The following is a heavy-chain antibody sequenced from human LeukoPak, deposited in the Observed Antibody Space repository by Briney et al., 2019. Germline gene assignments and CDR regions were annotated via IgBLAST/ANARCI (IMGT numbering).Heavy chain of an antibody. Sequence: PGGSLRLSCAASGFTFSSYWMSWVRQAPGKGLEWVANIKQDGSEKYYVDSVKGRFTISRDNAKNSLYLQMNSLRAEDTAVYYCASRTVTDYYYYMDVWGKGTTVTVSS. CDR3: ASRTVTDYYYYMDV. V-gene: IGHV3-7*01. CDR1: GFTFSSYW. CDR2: IKQDGSEK. J-gene: IGHJ6*03. D-gene: IGHD4-17*01.